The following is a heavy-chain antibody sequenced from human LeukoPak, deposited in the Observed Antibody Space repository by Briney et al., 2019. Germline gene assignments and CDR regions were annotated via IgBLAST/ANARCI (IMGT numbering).Heavy chain of an antibody. CDR2: ISYDGSNK. CDR1: GFTFSSYA. J-gene: IGHJ4*02. Sequence: PGGSLRLSCAASGFTFSSYAMSWVRQAPGKGLEWVAVISYDGSNKYYADSVKGRFTISRDNSKNTLYLQMNSLRAEDTAVYYCARVQAAAGTAGGGYWGQGTPVTVSS. CDR3: ARVQAAAGTAGGGY. D-gene: IGHD6-13*01. V-gene: IGHV3-30-3*01.